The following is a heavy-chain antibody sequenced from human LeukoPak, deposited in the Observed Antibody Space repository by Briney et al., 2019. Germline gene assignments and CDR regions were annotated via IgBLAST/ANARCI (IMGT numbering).Heavy chain of an antibody. Sequence: SETLSLTCAVYGGSFSGYYWSWIRQPPGKGLEGIGEINHSGSTNYNPSLKSRVTISVDTSKNQFSLKLSSVTAADTAVYYCARGIAAAFDFWGQGTLVTVSS. V-gene: IGHV4-34*01. CDR3: ARGIAAAFDF. J-gene: IGHJ4*02. CDR2: INHSGST. D-gene: IGHD6-13*01. CDR1: GGSFSGYY.